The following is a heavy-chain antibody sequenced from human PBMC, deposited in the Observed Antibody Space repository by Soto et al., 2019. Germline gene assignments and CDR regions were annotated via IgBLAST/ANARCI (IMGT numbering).Heavy chain of an antibody. J-gene: IGHJ4*02. CDR1: GYTFTSYA. CDR3: ARESGSGSYYPFDH. CDR2: ISAYNGNT. D-gene: IGHD3-10*01. Sequence: QVQLVQSGAEVKKPGASLKVSCKASGYTFTSYAISWVRQAPGQGLEYMGWISAYNGNTDYSQKLQGRVTMTTDTSTSTVYMELRSLRSDDTAVYYCARESGSGSYYPFDHWGQGTLVTVSS. V-gene: IGHV1-18*01.